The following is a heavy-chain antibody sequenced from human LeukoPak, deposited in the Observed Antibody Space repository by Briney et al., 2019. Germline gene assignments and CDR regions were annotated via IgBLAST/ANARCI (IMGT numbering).Heavy chain of an antibody. CDR3: ARGSYSSGWYRGSAFDI. D-gene: IGHD6-19*01. CDR2: INHSGST. J-gene: IGHJ3*02. Sequence: PSETLSLTCAVYGGSFSGYYWSWIRQPPGKGLEWIGEINHSGSTNYNPSLKSRVTISVDTSKNQFSLKLTSMTAADTAVYYCARGSYSSGWYRGSAFDIWGQGTMVTVSS. CDR1: GGSFSGYY. V-gene: IGHV4-34*01.